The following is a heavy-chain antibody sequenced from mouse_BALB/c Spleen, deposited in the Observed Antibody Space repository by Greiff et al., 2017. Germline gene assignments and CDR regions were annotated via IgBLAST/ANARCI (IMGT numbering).Heavy chain of an antibody. Sequence: DVHLVESGGGLVQPGGSRKLSCAASGFTFGSFGMHWVRQAPEKGLEWVAYISSGSSTIYYADTVKGRFTISRDNPKNTLFLQMTSLRSEDTAMYYCARQLTGTGNFDYWGQGTTLTVSS. V-gene: IGHV5-17*02. CDR2: ISSGSSTI. D-gene: IGHD4-1*01. CDR3: ARQLTGTGNFDY. CDR1: GFTFGSFG. J-gene: IGHJ2*01.